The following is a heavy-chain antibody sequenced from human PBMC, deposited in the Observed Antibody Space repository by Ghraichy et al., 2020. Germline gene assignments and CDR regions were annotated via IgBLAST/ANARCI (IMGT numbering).Heavy chain of an antibody. Sequence: GGSLRLSCEASGFTVRGHSMHWVRQSPGKGLVWVSRIKSDGTITYADSVRGRFSVSRDNAENTVYLQMNTLRVEDTAVYYCARFRAGNYGYGDNWGQGTLVSVSS. CDR1: GFTVRGHS. D-gene: IGHD5-18*01. CDR3: ARFRAGNYGYGDN. V-gene: IGHV3-74*01. J-gene: IGHJ4*02. CDR2: IKSDGTIT.